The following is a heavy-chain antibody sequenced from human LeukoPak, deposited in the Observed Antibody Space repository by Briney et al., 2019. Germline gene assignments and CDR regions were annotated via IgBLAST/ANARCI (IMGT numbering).Heavy chain of an antibody. V-gene: IGHV3-33*01. Sequence: GRSLRLSCAASGXTFSGHGMHWVRQAPGKGQEWVAVIWYDGSQKYYADSVKGRFTISRDNSKNTLFLQMNSLRAEDTAVYHCARYTSGYDFDYWGQGTLVTVSS. CDR1: GXTFSGHG. J-gene: IGHJ4*02. D-gene: IGHD5-12*01. CDR3: ARYTSGYDFDY. CDR2: IWYDGSQK.